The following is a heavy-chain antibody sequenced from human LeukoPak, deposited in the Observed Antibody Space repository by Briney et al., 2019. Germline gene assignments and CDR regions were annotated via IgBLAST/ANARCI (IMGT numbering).Heavy chain of an antibody. Sequence: ASVKVSCKASGYTFINYGISWVRQAPGQGLEWMGWISVYYGNTNSAQRLQGRVTMTADTSTSTAYMELRGLRYDDTAVYYCARDRYDFWSAYVGNFPDSWGQGTLVTVSS. CDR2: ISVYYGNT. CDR3: ARDRYDFWSAYVGNFPDS. D-gene: IGHD3-3*01. V-gene: IGHV1-18*01. CDR1: GYTFINYG. J-gene: IGHJ5*01.